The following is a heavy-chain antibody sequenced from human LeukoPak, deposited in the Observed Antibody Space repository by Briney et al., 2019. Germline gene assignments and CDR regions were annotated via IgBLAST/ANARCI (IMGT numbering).Heavy chain of an antibody. V-gene: IGHV4-59*08. Sequence: SETLSLTCTVSGGSISSYYWSWIRQPPGKGLEWIGYIYYSGSTNYNPSLKSRVTISVDTSKNQFSLKLSSVTAADTAVYYCAGHGSTMIVGANWFDPWGQGTLVTVSS. D-gene: IGHD3-22*01. CDR3: AGHGSTMIVGANWFDP. CDR1: GGSISSYY. J-gene: IGHJ5*02. CDR2: IYYSGST.